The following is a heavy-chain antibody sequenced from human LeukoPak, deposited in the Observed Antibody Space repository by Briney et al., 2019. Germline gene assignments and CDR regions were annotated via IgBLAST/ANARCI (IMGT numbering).Heavy chain of an antibody. CDR2: IYHSGST. Sequence: SETLSLTCAVSCYSISSGYYWGRIRQPPGKGLEWIGSIYHSGSTYYNPSLKSRVTISVDTSKNPFSLKLSSVTAADTAVYYCARHWWYYDSSGYYWFDPWGQGTLVTVSS. CDR3: ARHWWYYDSSGYYWFDP. D-gene: IGHD3-22*01. CDR1: CYSISSGYY. J-gene: IGHJ5*02. V-gene: IGHV4-38-2*01.